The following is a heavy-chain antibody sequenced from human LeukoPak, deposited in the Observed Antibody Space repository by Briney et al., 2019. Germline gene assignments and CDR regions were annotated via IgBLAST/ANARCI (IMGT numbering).Heavy chain of an antibody. CDR3: ATLRSDSSRWYYFDY. D-gene: IGHD6-13*01. V-gene: IGHV3-33*01. CDR2: MWYDGSNK. Sequence: GGSLRLSCAASGFTFRNYGMQWVRQVPGKGLEWVALMWYDGSNKYYADSVEGRFAIPRDNSKNTLSLQMNSLRAEDTAVYYCATLRSDSSRWYYFDYWGQGTLVTVSS. J-gene: IGHJ4*02. CDR1: GFTFRNYG.